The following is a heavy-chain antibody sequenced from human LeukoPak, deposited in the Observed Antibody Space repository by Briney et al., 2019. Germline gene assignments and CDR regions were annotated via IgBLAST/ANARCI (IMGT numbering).Heavy chain of an antibody. CDR3: ARDSYLYYFDY. V-gene: IGHV4-59*12. Sequence: SETLSLTCTVSGGSISSYYWSWIRQPPGKGLEWIGYIYYSGSTNYNPSLKSRVIISVDTSKNQFSLKLSSVTAADTAVYYCARDSYLYYFDYWGQGTLVTVSS. D-gene: IGHD2/OR15-2a*01. CDR1: GGSISSYY. CDR2: IYYSGST. J-gene: IGHJ4*02.